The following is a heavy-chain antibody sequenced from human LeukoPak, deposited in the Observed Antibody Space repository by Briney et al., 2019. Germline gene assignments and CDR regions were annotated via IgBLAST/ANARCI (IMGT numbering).Heavy chain of an antibody. D-gene: IGHD6-13*01. CDR1: GGSISSYY. CDR3: ARLEAYSSSWYVYYYYGMDV. CDR2: IYYSGST. V-gene: IGHV4-59*01. Sequence: SETLSLTCTVSGGSISSYYWSWIRQPPGKGLEWIGYIYYSGSTNYNPSLKSRVTISVDTSKNQFSLKLSSVTAADTAVYYCARLEAYSSSWYVYYYYGMDVWGQGTTVTVSS. J-gene: IGHJ6*02.